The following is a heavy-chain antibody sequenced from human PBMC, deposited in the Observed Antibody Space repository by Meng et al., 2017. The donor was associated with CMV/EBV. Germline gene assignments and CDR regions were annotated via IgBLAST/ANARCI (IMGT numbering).Heavy chain of an antibody. J-gene: IGHJ4*02. CDR3: AAYPQTMVRGVALWGAFDY. CDR1: GYTFTSDG. Sequence: VELVTSGAMVSTPGSSVNVSGKGSGYTFTSDGISWVRQAPGQGLEWMGWISAYNGNTNYAQKLQGRVTMTTDTSTSTAYMELRSLRSDDTAVYYCAAYPQTMVRGVALWGAFDYWGQGTLVTVSS. V-gene: IGHV1-18*01. D-gene: IGHD3-10*01. CDR2: ISAYNGNT.